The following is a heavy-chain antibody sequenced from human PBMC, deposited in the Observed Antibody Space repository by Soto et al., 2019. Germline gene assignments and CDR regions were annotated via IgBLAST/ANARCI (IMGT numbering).Heavy chain of an antibody. D-gene: IGHD3-10*01. CDR3: AKVRTGREDYGSGKGYYFDY. J-gene: IGHJ4*02. V-gene: IGHV3-9*01. CDR2: ISWNSGSI. Sequence: EVQLVESGGGLVQPGRSLRLSCAASGFTFDDYAMHWVRQAPGKGLEWVSGISWNSGSIGYADSVKGRFTISRDNAKNSLYLHMNSLRAEDTALYYCAKVRTGREDYGSGKGYYFDYWGQGTPVTVSS. CDR1: GFTFDDYA.